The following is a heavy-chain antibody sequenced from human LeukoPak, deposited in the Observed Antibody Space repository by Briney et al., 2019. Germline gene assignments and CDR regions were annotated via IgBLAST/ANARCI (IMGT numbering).Heavy chain of an antibody. CDR1: GFTFSTYA. CDR2: ISTNGGST. Sequence: GGSLRLSCSASGFTFSTYAMHWVRQAPGKGLEYVSAISTNGGSTYYADSVRGRFTISRDNSKNTLYLQMSSLRPEDTAVYYCVKGMEDYDILTGVLDVWGQGTTVTVSS. V-gene: IGHV3-64D*06. D-gene: IGHD3-9*01. J-gene: IGHJ6*02. CDR3: VKGMEDYDILTGVLDV.